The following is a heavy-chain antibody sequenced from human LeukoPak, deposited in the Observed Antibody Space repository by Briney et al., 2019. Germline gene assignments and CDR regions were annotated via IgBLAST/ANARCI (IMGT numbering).Heavy chain of an antibody. CDR1: GFTFSTYA. CDR2: ISTNGGST. Sequence: GGSLRLSCSASGFTFSTYAMHWVRQAPGKGLEYVSAISTNGGSTYYADSVRGRFTISRDNSKNTLYLQMSSLRPEDTAVYYCVKGMEDYDILTGVLDVWGQGTTVTVSS. V-gene: IGHV3-64D*06. D-gene: IGHD3-9*01. J-gene: IGHJ6*02. CDR3: VKGMEDYDILTGVLDV.